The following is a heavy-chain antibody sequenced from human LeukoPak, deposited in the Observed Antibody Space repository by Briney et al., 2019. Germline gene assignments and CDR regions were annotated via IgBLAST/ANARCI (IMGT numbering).Heavy chain of an antibody. D-gene: IGHD6-13*01. CDR3: ARRDFPGYSSSWYYFDY. CDR2: INHSGST. Sequence: SETLSLTCAVYGGSFSGYYWSWIRQPPGKGLEWIGEINHSGSTNYNPSLKSRVTISVDTSKNQFSLKLSSVTDADTAVYYFARRDFPGYSSSWYYFDYWGQGTLVTVSS. J-gene: IGHJ4*02. CDR1: GGSFSGYY. V-gene: IGHV4-34*01.